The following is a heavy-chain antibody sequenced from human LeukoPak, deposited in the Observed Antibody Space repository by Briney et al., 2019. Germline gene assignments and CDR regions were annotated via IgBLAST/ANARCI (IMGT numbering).Heavy chain of an antibody. D-gene: IGHD6-19*01. Sequence: GGSLRLSCAASGFTFSSYSMSWVRQAPGKGLEWVSAISGSGDSTDYADSVKGRFTISRDDSKNTLYLQMHSLRAEDTAVYYCTRPTIAVAGTGWIDAFDIWGQGTRVTVSS. J-gene: IGHJ3*02. CDR1: GFTFSSYS. CDR3: TRPTIAVAGTGWIDAFDI. CDR2: ISGSGDST. V-gene: IGHV3-23*01.